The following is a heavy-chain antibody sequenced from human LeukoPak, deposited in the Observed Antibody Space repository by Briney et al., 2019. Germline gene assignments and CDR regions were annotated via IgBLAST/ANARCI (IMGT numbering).Heavy chain of an antibody. CDR2: IYTSGST. D-gene: IGHD3-22*01. J-gene: IGHJ4*02. CDR3: ARDHYYDGSGHNYFDY. Sequence: SQTLSLTCTVSGGSISSGSYYWSWIRQPAGKGLEWIGRIYTSGSTNYNPSLKSRVTISVDTSKNQFSLKLSSVTAADTAVYYCARDHYYDGSGHNYFDYWGQGTLVTVSS. V-gene: IGHV4-61*02. CDR1: GGSISSGSYY.